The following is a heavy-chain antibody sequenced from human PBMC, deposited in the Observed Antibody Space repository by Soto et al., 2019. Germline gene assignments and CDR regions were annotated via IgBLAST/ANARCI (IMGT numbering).Heavy chain of an antibody. CDR3: ARSHDYGDYDFDY. CDR2: INHSGST. D-gene: IGHD4-17*01. CDR1: GGSFSGYY. J-gene: IGHJ4*02. Sequence: SETLSLTCAVYGGSFSGYYWSWIRQPPGKGLEWIGEINHSGSTNYNPSLKSRVTISVDTSKNQFSLKLSPVTAADTAVYYCARSHDYGDYDFDYWGQGTLVTVSS. V-gene: IGHV4-34*01.